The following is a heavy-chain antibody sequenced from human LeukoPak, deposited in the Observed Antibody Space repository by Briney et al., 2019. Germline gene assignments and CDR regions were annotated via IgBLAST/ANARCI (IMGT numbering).Heavy chain of an antibody. CDR2: INPNSGGT. CDR3: ARQIRGQRSMIVVDWFDP. D-gene: IGHD3-22*01. Sequence: GASVKVSCKASGYTFTGYYMHWVRQAPGQGLEWMGWINPNSGGTNYAQKFQGRVTMTRDTSISTAYMELSRLRSDDTAVYYCARQIRGQRSMIVVDWFDPWGQGTLVTVSS. J-gene: IGHJ5*02. V-gene: IGHV1-2*02. CDR1: GYTFTGYY.